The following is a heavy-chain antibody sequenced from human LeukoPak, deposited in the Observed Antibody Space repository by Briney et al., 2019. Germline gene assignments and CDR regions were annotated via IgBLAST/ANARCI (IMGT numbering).Heavy chain of an antibody. D-gene: IGHD2-8*01. CDR2: ISSSSSVI. J-gene: IGHJ4*02. V-gene: IGHV3-48*02. CDR1: GFTFSIYS. Sequence: PGGSLRLSCEASGFTFSIYSMNWVRQAPGKGLEWVSYISSSSSVIYHADSVKGRFTISRDNAKNSLYLQMNSLRNEDTAVYYCAREDESERSNGASDCWGQGTLVTVSS. CDR3: AREDESERSNGASDC.